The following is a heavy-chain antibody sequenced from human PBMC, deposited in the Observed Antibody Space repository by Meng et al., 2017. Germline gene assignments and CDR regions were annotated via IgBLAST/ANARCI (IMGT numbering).Heavy chain of an antibody. CDR2: INPSGGST. J-gene: IGHJ4*02. Sequence: ASVKVSCKASGYTFTGYYMHWVRQAPGQGLEWMGIINPSGGSTSYAQKFQGRVTITADKSTSTAYMELSSLRSEDTAVYYCARSPFLAWFGEIHFDYWGQGTLVTVSS. CDR1: GYTFTGYY. D-gene: IGHD3/OR15-3a*01. V-gene: IGHV1-46*01. CDR3: ARSPFLAWFGEIHFDY.